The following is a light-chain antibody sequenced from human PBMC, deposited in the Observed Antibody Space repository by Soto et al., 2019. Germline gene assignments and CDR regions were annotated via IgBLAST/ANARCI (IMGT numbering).Light chain of an antibody. J-gene: IGLJ1*01. CDR1: SNDVGGYNY. CDR2: EVS. CDR3: SSHSATSPYV. V-gene: IGLV2-14*01. Sequence: QSVLTQPASVSGSPGQSITISCTGTSNDVGGYNYVSWYQQQPGKAPKLIIYEVSHRPSGISNRFSGSKSGNTASLTISGLHVEDEADYYCSSHSATSPYVFGTGTKVIVL.